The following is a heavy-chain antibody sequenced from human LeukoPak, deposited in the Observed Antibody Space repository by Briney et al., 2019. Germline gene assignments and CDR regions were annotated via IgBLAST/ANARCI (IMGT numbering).Heavy chain of an antibody. CDR3: ARGSSSWYFDVLSAFDI. CDR1: GGSFSGYY. J-gene: IGHJ3*02. D-gene: IGHD6-13*01. CDR2: INHSGST. V-gene: IGHV4-34*01. Sequence: PSETLSLTCAVYGGSFSGYYWSWIRQPPGKGLEWIGEINHSGSTNYNPSLKSRVTISVDTSKNQFSLKLSSVTAADTAVYYCARGSSSWYFDVLSAFDIWGQGTMVTVSS.